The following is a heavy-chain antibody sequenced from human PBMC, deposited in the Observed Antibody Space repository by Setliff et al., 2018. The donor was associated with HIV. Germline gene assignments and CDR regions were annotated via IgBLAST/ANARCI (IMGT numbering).Heavy chain of an antibody. Sequence: SETLSLTCTVSGGSISSINYYWGWIRQPPGKGLEWIGIIYYRGSTYYNPSLKSRVTISLDMSKNQFSLRLSSVTAADTAVYYCARDSGYSFGFNYFDYWGQGTLVTVSS. J-gene: IGHJ4*02. CDR1: GGSISSINYY. V-gene: IGHV4-39*07. CDR2: IYYRGST. D-gene: IGHD5-18*01. CDR3: ARDSGYSFGFNYFDY.